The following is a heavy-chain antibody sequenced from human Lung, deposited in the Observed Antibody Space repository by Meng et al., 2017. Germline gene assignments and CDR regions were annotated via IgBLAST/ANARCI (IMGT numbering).Heavy chain of an antibody. V-gene: IGHV1-18*01. Sequence: QVQLVQSGAEVKKFGASVNVSCKASGYTFIIYGISWLRQAPGQGLEWMGWISTYNGNTNYAQKFQGRVTMTTDTSTSTAYMELRSLRSDDTAVYYCAVMGLYGDYDNWYFDLWGRGTLVTVSS. D-gene: IGHD4-17*01. CDR2: ISTYNGNT. CDR1: GYTFIIYG. J-gene: IGHJ2*01. CDR3: AVMGLYGDYDNWYFDL.